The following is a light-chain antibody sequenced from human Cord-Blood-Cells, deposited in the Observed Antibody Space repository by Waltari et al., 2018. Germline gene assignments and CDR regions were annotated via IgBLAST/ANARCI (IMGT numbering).Light chain of an antibody. CDR3: CSYAGSYTVV. V-gene: IGLV2-11*01. CDR2: DVS. J-gene: IGLJ2*01. CDR1: RSHVGGYHY. Sequence: QSALTQPRSVSGSPGQSFNISCTGTRSHVGGYHYVSWYQQHPDKAPKLMINDVSKRPSGVPDRFSGSKSGNTASLTISGLQAEDEADYYCCSYAGSYTVVFGGGTKLTVL.